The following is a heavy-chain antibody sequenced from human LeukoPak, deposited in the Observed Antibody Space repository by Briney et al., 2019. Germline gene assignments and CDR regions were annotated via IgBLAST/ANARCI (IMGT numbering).Heavy chain of an antibody. CDR3: ARGNRDSSGFYYYYGMDV. CDR1: GFTFDDYA. CDR2: ISWDSKNI. V-gene: IGHV3-9*01. J-gene: IGHJ6*02. Sequence: GGSLRLSCAASGFTFDDYAMFWVRQAQGKGLEWVSGISWDSKNIGYAASVKGSFTISRDNAKISLHLQLSSLRAEDTAFYYCARGNRDSSGFYYYYGMDVWGQGTTVTVSS. D-gene: IGHD6-19*01.